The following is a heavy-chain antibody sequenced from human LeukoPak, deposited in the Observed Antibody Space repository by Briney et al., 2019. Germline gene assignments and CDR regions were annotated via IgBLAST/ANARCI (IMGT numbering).Heavy chain of an antibody. CDR1: GFTFSSYG. CDR3: ARGSWIQLDY. CDR2: ISYDGSNK. V-gene: IGHV3-30*03. Sequence: GGSLRLSCAASGFTFSSYGMHWVRQAPGKGLEWVAVISYDGSNKYYADSVKGRFTISRDNSKNTLYLQMNSLRAEDTAVYHCARGSWIQLDYWGQGTLVTVSS. D-gene: IGHD5-18*01. J-gene: IGHJ4*02.